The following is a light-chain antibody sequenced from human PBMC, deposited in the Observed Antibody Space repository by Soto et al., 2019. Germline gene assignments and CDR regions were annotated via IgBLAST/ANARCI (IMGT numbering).Light chain of an antibody. CDR3: SSYTSSSTL. V-gene: IGLV2-14*01. CDR2: EVS. J-gene: IGLJ1*01. Sequence: QSVLTQPASVSGSPGQSITISCTGTSSDVGSYNYVSWYQQHPGKAPKLMIYEVSDRPSGISSRFSGSKSGNTASLTISGLQTEYGADYYCSSYTSSSTLFGTGTKVTVL. CDR1: SSDVGSYNY.